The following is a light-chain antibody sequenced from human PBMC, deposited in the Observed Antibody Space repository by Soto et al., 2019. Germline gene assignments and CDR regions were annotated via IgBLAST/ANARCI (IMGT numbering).Light chain of an antibody. J-gene: IGLJ1*01. V-gene: IGLV2-8*01. CDR1: SSDVGRYNY. CDR3: SSHAGSNSFYV. CDR2: EVT. Sequence: QSVLAQPPSASGSPGQSVTISGTGTSSDVGRYNYVSWYQQHPGKTPKLIIYEVTKRPSGVPDRFSASKSGNTASLTVSGLQAEDEADYYCSSHAGSNSFYVFGTGTKVTVL.